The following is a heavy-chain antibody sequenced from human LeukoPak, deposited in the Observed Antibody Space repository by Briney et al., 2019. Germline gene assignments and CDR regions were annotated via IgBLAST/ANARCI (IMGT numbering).Heavy chain of an antibody. CDR1: GFTVSSDY. Sequence: GGSLRLSCAASGFTVSSDYVGWVRQAPEKGLEWVSLISSGGSTYYADSLKGRFTISRDSSKNTLYLQMNSLRAEDTAVYYCGRVGDGYNDNYWGQGTLVTVSS. CDR3: GRVGDGYNDNY. D-gene: IGHD5-24*01. V-gene: IGHV3-66*01. CDR2: ISSGGST. J-gene: IGHJ4*02.